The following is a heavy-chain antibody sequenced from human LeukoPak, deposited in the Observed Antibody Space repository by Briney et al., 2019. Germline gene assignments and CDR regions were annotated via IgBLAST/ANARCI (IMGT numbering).Heavy chain of an antibody. CDR1: GGSFSGYY. CDR2: INHSGST. D-gene: IGHD5-18*01. J-gene: IGHJ3*02. CDR3: ARGKAYSYGKTDAFDI. Sequence: SETLSLTCAVYGGSFSGYYWSWIRQPPGKGLEWIGEINHSGSTNYNLSLKSGGTISVDTSKNQFSLKLSSVTNADTAVYYCARGKAYSYGKTDAFDIWGQGTMVTVSS. V-gene: IGHV4-34*01.